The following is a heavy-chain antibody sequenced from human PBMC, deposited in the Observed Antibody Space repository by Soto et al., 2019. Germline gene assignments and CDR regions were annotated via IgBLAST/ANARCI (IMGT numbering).Heavy chain of an antibody. J-gene: IGHJ3*02. V-gene: IGHV3-53*01. CDR2: IYSGGRT. Sequence: EVQLVESGGGLIQPGGSLRLSCAASGFTVSSNYMSWVRQAPGKGLEWGSVIYSGGRTYYADSVKGRFTISRDNSKNTLYLEMNSLRAEDTAVYYCARAMKSSGYYQEDAFDIWGQGTMVTVSS. CDR1: GFTVSSNY. CDR3: ARAMKSSGYYQEDAFDI. D-gene: IGHD3-22*01.